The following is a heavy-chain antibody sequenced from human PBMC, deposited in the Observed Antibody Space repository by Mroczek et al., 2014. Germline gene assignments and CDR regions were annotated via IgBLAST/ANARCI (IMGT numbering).Heavy chain of an antibody. CDR3: ARQKSKQQLVLDYYYGMDV. Sequence: QVQLQESGPGLVKPSQTLSLTCTVSGGSISSGDYYWSWIRQPPGKGLEWIGYIYYSGSTYYNPSLKSRVTISVDTSKNQFSLKLSSVTAADTAVYYCARQKSKQQLVLDYYYGMDVWGQGTTVTVSS. D-gene: IGHD6-13*01. J-gene: IGHJ6*02. V-gene: IGHV4-30-4*01. CDR1: GGSISSGDYY. CDR2: IYYSGST.